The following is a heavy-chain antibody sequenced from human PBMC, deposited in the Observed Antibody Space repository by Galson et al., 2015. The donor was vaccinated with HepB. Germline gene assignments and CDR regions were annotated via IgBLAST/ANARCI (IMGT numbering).Heavy chain of an antibody. J-gene: IGHJ6*02. CDR1: GFTFTVYA. V-gene: IGHV3-30*04. CDR3: ARVGALTGNCMDV. D-gene: IGHD3-9*01. Sequence: SLRLSCAASGFTFTVYAMHWVRQAPGKGLECVASISYAGSNKHYADSVKGRLTISRDNSKNMLYLQMNSLRAEDTAVYYCARVGALTGNCMDVWGQGTTVTVSS. CDR2: ISYAGSNK.